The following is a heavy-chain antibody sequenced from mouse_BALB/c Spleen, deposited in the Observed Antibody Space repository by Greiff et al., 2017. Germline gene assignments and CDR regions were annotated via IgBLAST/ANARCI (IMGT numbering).Heavy chain of an antibody. V-gene: IGHV5-12-1*01. CDR2: ISSGGGST. CDR1: GFAFSSYD. CDR3: ARQDGYYWYFDV. Sequence: DVQLVESGGGLVQPGGSRKLSCAASGFAFSSYDMSWVRQTPEKRLEWVAYISSGGGSTYYPDTVKGRFTISRDNAKNTLYLQMSSLKSEDTAMYYCARQDGYYWYFDVWGAGTTVTVSS. J-gene: IGHJ1*01. D-gene: IGHD2-3*01.